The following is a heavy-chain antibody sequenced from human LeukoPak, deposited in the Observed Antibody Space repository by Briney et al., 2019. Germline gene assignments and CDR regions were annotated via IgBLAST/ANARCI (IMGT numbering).Heavy chain of an antibody. D-gene: IGHD2-2*02. CDR2: IYHGGST. J-gene: IGHJ3*01. V-gene: IGHV4-38-2*01. CDR3: ASLGEVPGAIPDAFDF. CDR1: GYSISSGYY. Sequence: SETLSLTCAVSGYSISSGYYWGWIRQPPGKGLEWIGSIYHGGSTFYNPSLKSRVTISADTSKNQFSLKLSSVTAAGTAVYYCASLGEVPGAIPDAFDFWGQGTMVIVSS.